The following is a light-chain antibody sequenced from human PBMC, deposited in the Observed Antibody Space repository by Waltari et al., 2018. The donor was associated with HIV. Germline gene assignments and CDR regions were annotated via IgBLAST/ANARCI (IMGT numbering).Light chain of an antibody. V-gene: IGLV2-14*03. CDR1: DSDFGLSHF. J-gene: IGLJ2*01. Sequence: SAVTPPASVSGLPVQSITLSCTGADSDFGLSHFFSWYQQHPDQLPRLLLYDVDSRASGISDRFSGSKSGHTAYLNISGLRAEDEADYYCSSFTADFTLVFGGGTKVTVL. CDR2: DVD. CDR3: SSFTADFTLV.